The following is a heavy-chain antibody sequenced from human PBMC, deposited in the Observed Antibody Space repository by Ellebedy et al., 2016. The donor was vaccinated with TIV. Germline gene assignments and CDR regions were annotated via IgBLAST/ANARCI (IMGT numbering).Heavy chain of an antibody. J-gene: IGHJ4*02. CDR2: ISISSNYI. CDR3: ARELEVVDFEY. V-gene: IGHV3-21*06. D-gene: IGHD2-8*02. Sequence: GESLKISXTVSGFTFSSYGMTWIRQAPGRGLEWVASISISSNYIEYAASVKGRFTISRDNANSVVYLQMNSLTAEDTAVYFCARELEVVDFEYWGQGTVVNVSS. CDR1: GFTFSSYG.